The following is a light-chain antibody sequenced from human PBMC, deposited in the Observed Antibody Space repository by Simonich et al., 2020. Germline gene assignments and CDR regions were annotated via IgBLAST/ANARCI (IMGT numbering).Light chain of an antibody. CDR3: GTWDSSLSAVV. J-gene: IGLJ2*01. CDR2: EGS. Sequence: QSALTQPASVSGSPGQSITISCTGTSSDVGSYNLVSWYQQHPGKAPKLMIYEGSKLPSGVSNRFSGSKSGNTASLTISGLQAEDEADYYCGTWDSSLSAVVFGGGTKLTVL. V-gene: IGLV2-23*01. CDR1: SSDVGSYNL.